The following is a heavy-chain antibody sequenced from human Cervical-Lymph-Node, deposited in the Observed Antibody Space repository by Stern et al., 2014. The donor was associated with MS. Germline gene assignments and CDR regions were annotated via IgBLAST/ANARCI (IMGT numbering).Heavy chain of an antibody. V-gene: IGHV1-46*01. J-gene: IGHJ4*02. D-gene: IGHD2-21*01. Sequence: VQLVQSRPEVKKPGASVRVSCKASGYTFTSHYMHWVRQAPGQGLEWMGLINPSTGSSIYAQRFQGRVAMTRDTSSTTVYLELSSLTSEETALYYCARDVARKYYFDSWGQGTLVTVSS. CDR1: GYTFTSHY. CDR2: INPSTGSS. CDR3: ARDVARKYYFDS.